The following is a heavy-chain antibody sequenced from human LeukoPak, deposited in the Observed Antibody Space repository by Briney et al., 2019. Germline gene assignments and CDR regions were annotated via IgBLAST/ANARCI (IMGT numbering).Heavy chain of an antibody. Sequence: GRSLRLSCAASGFTFSSYAMHWVRQAPGKGLEWVAVISYDGSNKYYADSVKGRFTISRDNYKNTLYLQMNSLRAEDTAVYYCARDHIEYYDSPDDAFDIWGQGTMVTVSS. D-gene: IGHD3-3*01. CDR2: ISYDGSNK. J-gene: IGHJ3*02. CDR3: ARDHIEYYDSPDDAFDI. V-gene: IGHV3-30*04. CDR1: GFTFSSYA.